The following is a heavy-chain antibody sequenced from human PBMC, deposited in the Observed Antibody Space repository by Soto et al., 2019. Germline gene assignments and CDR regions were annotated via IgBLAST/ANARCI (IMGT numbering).Heavy chain of an antibody. CDR2: IIPIFGTA. CDR3: ARDRHTGFGELWRGFDY. Sequence: QVQRVLSGAEVKKPGSSVKVSCKASGGTFSSYAISWVRQAPGQGLEWMGGIIPIFGTANYAQKFQGRVTITADESTSTAYMELSSLRSEDTAVYYCARDRHTGFGELWRGFDYWGQGTLVTVSS. D-gene: IGHD3-10*01. J-gene: IGHJ4*02. V-gene: IGHV1-69*01. CDR1: GGTFSSYA.